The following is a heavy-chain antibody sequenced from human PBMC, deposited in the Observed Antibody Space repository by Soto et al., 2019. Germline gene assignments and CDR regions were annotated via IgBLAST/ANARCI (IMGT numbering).Heavy chain of an antibody. CDR3: ARDTKQWLVPSCDY. J-gene: IGHJ4*02. D-gene: IGHD6-19*01. Sequence: QAGGSLRLSCAASGFTFSSYWMSWVRQAPGKGLEWVANIKQDGSEKYYVDSVKGRFTISRDNAKNSLYLQMNSLRAEDTAVYYCARDTKQWLVPSCDYWGQGTLVTVYS. CDR2: IKQDGSEK. V-gene: IGHV3-7*01. CDR1: GFTFSSYW.